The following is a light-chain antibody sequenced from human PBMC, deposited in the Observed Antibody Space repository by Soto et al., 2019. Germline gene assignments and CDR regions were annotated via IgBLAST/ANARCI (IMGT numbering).Light chain of an antibody. CDR3: QQRSNWPPT. J-gene: IGKJ1*01. Sequence: EIVMTQSPVTLSLSPGQRATLSCRASQSVGKYLAWYQQTPGQAPRLLIYDASNRATGIPARFSGSGSGTDFTLTICYLEPEDFAVLYCQQRSNWPPTFGQGTKVDIK. CDR1: QSVGKY. CDR2: DAS. V-gene: IGKV3-11*01.